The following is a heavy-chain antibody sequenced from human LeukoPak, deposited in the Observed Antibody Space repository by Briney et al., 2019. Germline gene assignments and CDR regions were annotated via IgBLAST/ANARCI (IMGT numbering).Heavy chain of an antibody. Sequence: PGGSPRLSCAASGFTFTNAWMTWVRLAPGKGLEWVGRIRSQGYGGTTDYAAPVRGRFTISRDDSKDTVYLQMDSLKIEDTAVYYCCTVGGLNDVWLTYYYGHWGQGTRVTVSS. CDR1: GFTFTNAW. V-gene: IGHV3-15*01. CDR2: IRSQGYGGTT. D-gene: IGHD3-16*01. CDR3: CTVGGLNDVWLTYYYGH. J-gene: IGHJ4*02.